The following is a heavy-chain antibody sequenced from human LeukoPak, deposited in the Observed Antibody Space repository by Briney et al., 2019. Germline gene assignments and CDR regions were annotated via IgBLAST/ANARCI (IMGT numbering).Heavy chain of an antibody. V-gene: IGHV4-59*12. CDR3: ARDTRLYDYVWGSYHYGGPGFDY. CDR2: IYYTGST. D-gene: IGHD3-16*02. CDR1: GASMSDYY. J-gene: IGHJ4*02. Sequence: SETLSLTCTVSGASMSDYYWSWIRQPPGKGLEWIGYIYYTGSTNYNPSLKSRVTMSVDTSKNQISLKLSSVTAADTAVYYCARDTRLYDYVWGSYHYGGPGFDYWGQGTLVTVSS.